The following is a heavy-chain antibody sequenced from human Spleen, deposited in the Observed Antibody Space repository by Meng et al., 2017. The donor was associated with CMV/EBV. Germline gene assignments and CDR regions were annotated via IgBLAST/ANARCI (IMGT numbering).Heavy chain of an antibody. D-gene: IGHD3-3*01. CDR3: TRGGFLEWLSLTFDY. CDR2: IRNKAYDGTT. CDR1: GFTFGDYA. Sequence: GGSLRLSCTASGFTFGDYAMSWVRQAPGKGLEWVGFIRNKAYDGTTEYATSVKGRFTISRDDSKSIAYLQMNSLKTEDTAVYYCTRGGFLEWLSLTFDYWGQGTLVTVSS. J-gene: IGHJ4*02. V-gene: IGHV3-49*04.